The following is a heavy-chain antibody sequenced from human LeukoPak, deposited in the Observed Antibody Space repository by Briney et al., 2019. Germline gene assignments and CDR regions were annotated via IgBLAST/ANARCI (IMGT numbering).Heavy chain of an antibody. J-gene: IGHJ5*02. Sequence: GGSLRPSCAASGFTFSTYSMNWVRQAPGRGLEWVSSISSSSKYIYYADSVKGRFTISRDDAKNSLSLQMNSLRAEDTAVYYCARDLDIVVVPASWFYPWGQGTLVTVSS. V-gene: IGHV3-21*01. CDR2: ISSSSKYI. CDR3: ARDLDIVVVPASWFYP. D-gene: IGHD2-2*03. CDR1: GFTFSTYS.